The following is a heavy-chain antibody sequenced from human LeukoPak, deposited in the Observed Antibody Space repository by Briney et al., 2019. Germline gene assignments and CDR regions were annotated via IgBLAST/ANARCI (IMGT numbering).Heavy chain of an antibody. J-gene: IGHJ4*02. D-gene: IGHD6-19*01. CDR2: LYYSGST. CDR3: ARTLTWYSSGWYYFDY. Sequence: SETLSLTCTVSGGSISNYYWSWIRQPPGKGLEWIGYLYYSGSTNYNPSLKSRVTISGDTSKNQFSLKLSSVTAADTAVYYCARTLTWYSSGWYYFDYWGQGTLVTVSS. V-gene: IGHV4-59*12. CDR1: GGSISNYY.